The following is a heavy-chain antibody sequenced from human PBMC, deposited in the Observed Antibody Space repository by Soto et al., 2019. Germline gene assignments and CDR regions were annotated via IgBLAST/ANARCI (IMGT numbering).Heavy chain of an antibody. CDR2: TYYTSRWYN. Sequence: SQTLSLTCAISGDSVSNKSAAWNWIRQSPSRGLEWLGRTYYTSRWYNDYAVSVIGRITINPDTSKNQFSLQLNSVTPEDTAVYYCARDRSPGSTSWYDCWGQGALVTVS. D-gene: IGHD2-2*01. CDR3: ARDRSPGSTSWYDC. J-gene: IGHJ5*01. V-gene: IGHV6-1*01. CDR1: GDSVSNKSAA.